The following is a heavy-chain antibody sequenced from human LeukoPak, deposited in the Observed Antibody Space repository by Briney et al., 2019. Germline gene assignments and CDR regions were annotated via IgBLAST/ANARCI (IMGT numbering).Heavy chain of an antibody. CDR2: ISYHGTNK. CDR3: AKDIVGGGDDY. V-gene: IGHV3-30*04. Sequence: PGRSLRLSCAASGFSFSNYAMHWVRQAPGKGLEWVAVISYHGTNKYYADSVKGRFTISRDNSKNTLYLQMNSLRVEDTGLYYCAKDIVGGGDDYWGQGTLVTVSS. J-gene: IGHJ4*02. CDR1: GFSFSNYA. D-gene: IGHD2-21*02.